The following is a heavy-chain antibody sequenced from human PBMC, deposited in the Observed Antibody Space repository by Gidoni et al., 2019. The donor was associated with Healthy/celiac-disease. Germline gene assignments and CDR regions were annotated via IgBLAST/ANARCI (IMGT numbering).Heavy chain of an antibody. Sequence: QVQLQQWGAGLLKPSETLSLTCAVAGGSFSGYYWSWIRQPPGKGLEWIGEINHSGSTNYNPSLKSRVTISVDTSKNQFSLKLSSVTAADTAVYYCARGRGYCSGGSCYADYWGQGTLVTVSS. CDR3: ARGRGYCSGGSCYADY. CDR1: GGSFSGYY. J-gene: IGHJ4*02. CDR2: INHSGST. D-gene: IGHD2-15*01. V-gene: IGHV4-34*01.